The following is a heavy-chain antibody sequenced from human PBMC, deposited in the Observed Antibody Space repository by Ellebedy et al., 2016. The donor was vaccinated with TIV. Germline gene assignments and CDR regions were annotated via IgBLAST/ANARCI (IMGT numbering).Heavy chain of an antibody. Sequence: GESLKISCAASGFSFSTYWMHWVRQAPGKGLVWVSCISSDGSSIGYADSARGRFNISRDNARNTLYLQMNSLRAEDTAVYYCAALDMGNDFWGQGTLVTVSS. CDR3: AALDMGNDF. CDR2: ISSDGSSI. CDR1: GFSFSTYW. V-gene: IGHV3-74*01. J-gene: IGHJ4*02. D-gene: IGHD3-9*01.